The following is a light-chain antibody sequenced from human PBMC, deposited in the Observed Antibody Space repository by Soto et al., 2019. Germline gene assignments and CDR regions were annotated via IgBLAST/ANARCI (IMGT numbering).Light chain of an antibody. CDR2: DAS. CDR1: QSVGGSY. CDR3: QQYGSSYT. Sequence: EIVLTQSPGTLSLSPGERATLSCRASQSVGGSYLAWCQQRPGQAPRLLIYDASTRATGIPDRFSGSGSGTDFTLTISRLEPEDFAVYHCQQYGSSYTFGQGTRLEIK. V-gene: IGKV3-20*01. J-gene: IGKJ2*01.